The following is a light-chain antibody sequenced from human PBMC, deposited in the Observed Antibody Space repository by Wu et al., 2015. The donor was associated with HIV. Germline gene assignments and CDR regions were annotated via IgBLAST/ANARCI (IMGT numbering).Light chain of an antibody. J-gene: IGKJ5*01. V-gene: IGKV3-20*01. Sequence: EIVLTQSPGTLSLSPGERATLSCRASQSVSSTYLAWYQQKPGQAPRLLIYGVSSRATGIPDRFSGSGSGTDFTLTISRLEPEDFAVYYCQQYETSITFGQGTRLEIK. CDR3: QQYETSIT. CDR2: GVS. CDR1: QSVSSTY.